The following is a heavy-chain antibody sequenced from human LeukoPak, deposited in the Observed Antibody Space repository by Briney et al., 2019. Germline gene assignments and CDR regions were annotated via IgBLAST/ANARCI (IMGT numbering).Heavy chain of an antibody. CDR1: GFTFSNAW. CDR3: TTATMTLPGNWFDR. CDR2: IKSKTDGRTT. V-gene: IGHV3-15*01. D-gene: IGHD3-3*01. J-gene: IGHJ5*02. Sequence: GGSLRLSCAASGFTFSNAWMSWVRQAPGKGLKWLARIKSKTDGRTTDYAAPVKGRFTISRDDSKNTLYLQMNSLKTEATAVYYCTTATMTLPGNWFDRWGQGTLVTVSS.